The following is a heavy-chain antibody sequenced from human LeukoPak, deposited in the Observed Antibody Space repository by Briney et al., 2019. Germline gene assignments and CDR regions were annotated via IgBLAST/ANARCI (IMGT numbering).Heavy chain of an antibody. CDR2: IFYSGST. Sequence: PSQTLFLTCSVSGGSINNYYWSWIRQPPGKGLEWIGHIFYSGSTNYNPSLKSRVTISLVMSKNQISLKLSSVTTADTAMYYCARTDDAFHIWGHGTTVTVSS. D-gene: IGHD2-21*02. CDR1: GGSINNYY. CDR3: ARTDDAFHI. V-gene: IGHV4-59*01. J-gene: IGHJ3*02.